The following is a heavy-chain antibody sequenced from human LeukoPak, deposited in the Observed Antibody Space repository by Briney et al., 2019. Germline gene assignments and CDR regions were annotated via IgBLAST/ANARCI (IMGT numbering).Heavy chain of an antibody. CDR3: ARGSGPYYYYMDV. V-gene: IGHV3-33*01. J-gene: IGHJ6*03. CDR2: VWYDGSNK. CDR1: GFTFSSYG. D-gene: IGHD3-10*01. Sequence: PGGSLRLSCAASGFTFSSYGMHWVRQAPGKGLEWVAVVWYDGSNKYYADSVKGRFTISRDNSKNTLYLQMNSLRAEDTAAYYCARGSGPYYYYMDVWGKGTTVTVSS.